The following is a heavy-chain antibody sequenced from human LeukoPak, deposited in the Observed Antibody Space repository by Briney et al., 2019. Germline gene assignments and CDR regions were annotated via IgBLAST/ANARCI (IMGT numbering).Heavy chain of an antibody. CDR1: GGSFSGYY. J-gene: IGHJ5*02. CDR3: ARRLGSGSYLEP. V-gene: IGHV4-34*01. Sequence: SETLPLTCAVYGGSFSGYYWSWIRRPPGKGLEWIGEINHSGSTNYNPSLKSRVTISVDTSKNQFSLKLSSVTAADTAVYYCARRLGSGSYLEPWGQGTLVTVSS. D-gene: IGHD3-10*01. CDR2: INHSGST.